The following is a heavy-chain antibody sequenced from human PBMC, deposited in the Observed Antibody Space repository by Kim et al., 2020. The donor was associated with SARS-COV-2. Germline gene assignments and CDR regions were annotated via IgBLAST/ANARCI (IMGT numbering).Heavy chain of an antibody. Sequence: GGSLRLSCAASGFTFSSYSMNWVRQAPGKGLEWVSSISSSSSYIYYADSVKGRFTISRDNAKNSLYLQMNSLRDEDTAVYYCAIFPLKGIVVVPAAILGRWGEGTLVTVSS. D-gene: IGHD2-2*01. CDR2: ISSSSSYI. J-gene: IGHJ4*02. CDR1: GFTFSSYS. CDR3: AIFPLKGIVVVPAAILGR. V-gene: IGHV3-21*01.